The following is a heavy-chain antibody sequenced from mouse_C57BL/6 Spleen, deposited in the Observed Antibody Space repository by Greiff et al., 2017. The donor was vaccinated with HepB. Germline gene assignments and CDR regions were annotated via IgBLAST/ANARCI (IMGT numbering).Heavy chain of an antibody. CDR3: AKVGATTVVEDWYFDV. D-gene: IGHD1-1*01. Sequence: QVQLQQSGPGLVQPSQSLSITCTVSGFSLTSYGVHWVRQPPGKGLEWLGVIWSGGSTDYNAAFISRLSISKDNSKSQVFFKMNSLQADDTAIYYCAKVGATTVVEDWYFDVWGTGTTVTVSS. J-gene: IGHJ1*03. CDR2: IWSGGST. V-gene: IGHV2-4*01. CDR1: GFSLTSYG.